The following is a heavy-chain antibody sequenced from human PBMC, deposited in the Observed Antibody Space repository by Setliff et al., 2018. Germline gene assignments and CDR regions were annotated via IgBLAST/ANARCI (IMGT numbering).Heavy chain of an antibody. D-gene: IGHD2-2*01. J-gene: IGHJ4*02. Sequence: ASVKVSCKASGYTFSNYGITWVRQAPGQGLEWMGWISAYSGNTKYAQKLQGRVTMTTDTSTTTAYFELRSLTSDDTAVYYCSRLVRYCTTTSCQGASGAEFWGQGTLVTVSS. CDR2: ISAYSGNT. CDR1: GYTFSNYG. V-gene: IGHV1-18*01. CDR3: SRLVRYCTTTSCQGASGAEF.